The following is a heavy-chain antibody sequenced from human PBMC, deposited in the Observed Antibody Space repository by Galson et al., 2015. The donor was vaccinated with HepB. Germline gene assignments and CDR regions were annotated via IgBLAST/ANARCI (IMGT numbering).Heavy chain of an antibody. CDR3: ARGALVVAVGATQNNWFDP. CDR2: ISPHNRYT. D-gene: IGHD2-15*01. V-gene: IGHV1-18*01. Sequence: SVKVSCKASGYTFSSYSITWVRQAPGQGLEWVGWISPHNRYTNYTQNFQGRVTMTTDTSTSTAYMELRSLRCDDTAVYYCARGALVVAVGATQNNWFDPWGRGTLVTVSS. CDR1: GYTFSSYS. J-gene: IGHJ5*02.